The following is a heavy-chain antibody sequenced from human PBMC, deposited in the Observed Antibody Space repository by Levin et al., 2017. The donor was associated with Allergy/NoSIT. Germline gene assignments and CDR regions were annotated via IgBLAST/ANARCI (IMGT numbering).Heavy chain of an antibody. D-gene: IGHD2-2*01. CDR3: TKGHYSGVYQ. J-gene: IGHJ4*02. V-gene: IGHV3-53*01. Sequence: VGSLRLSCAASGFSVSNHYMTWVRQGPGKGLECVSVIYSDGSTYYADSVRGRFTISRDSFRNTLSLQMNSLRDDDTAVYYCTKGHYSGVYQWGQGTLVTVSS. CDR1: GFSVSNHY. CDR2: IYSDGST.